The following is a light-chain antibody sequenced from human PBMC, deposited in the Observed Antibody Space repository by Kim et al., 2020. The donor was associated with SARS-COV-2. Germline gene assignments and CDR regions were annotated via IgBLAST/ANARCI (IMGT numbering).Light chain of an antibody. CDR3: QHYSRFPYT. CDR2: RAS. CDR1: QDIGTW. Sequence: DIQMTQSPSTLSASVGDRVTITCRASQDIGTWLAWYQQKPGKAPNLLIYRASSLESGVPSRFSGSGSGTGFTLTISSLQPDDFATYYFQHYSRFPYTFGQGTKLEIK. J-gene: IGKJ2*01. V-gene: IGKV1-5*03.